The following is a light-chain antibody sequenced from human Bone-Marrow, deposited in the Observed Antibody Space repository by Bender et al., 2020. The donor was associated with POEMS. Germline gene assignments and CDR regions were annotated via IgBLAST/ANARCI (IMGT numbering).Light chain of an antibody. CDR1: SSNIGTNP. CDR2: THN. CDR3: AAWEDSLNGWV. V-gene: IGLV1-44*01. Sequence: QSVLTQPPSASGTPGQRVTISCSGSSSNIGTNPVNWYQQLPGTTPKLLIDTHNQRPSGVPDRFSGSKSGTSASLAISGLRSEDEAEYYCAAWEDSLNGWVFGGGTKLTVL. J-gene: IGLJ3*02.